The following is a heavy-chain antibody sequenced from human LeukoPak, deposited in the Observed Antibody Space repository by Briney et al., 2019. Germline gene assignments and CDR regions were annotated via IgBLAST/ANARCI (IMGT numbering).Heavy chain of an antibody. D-gene: IGHD2-15*01. CDR1: IESFSGYY. Sequence: SETLSLTCAVYIESFSGYYWTWIRHPPGKGLEWIGEINHSGSTNYNPSLKSRVTISADTSKNQFSLKLSSVTAADTAVYYCARHGYCSGGTCWVNWGQGTLVTVSS. CDR2: INHSGST. J-gene: IGHJ4*02. CDR3: ARHGYCSGGTCWVN. V-gene: IGHV4-34*01.